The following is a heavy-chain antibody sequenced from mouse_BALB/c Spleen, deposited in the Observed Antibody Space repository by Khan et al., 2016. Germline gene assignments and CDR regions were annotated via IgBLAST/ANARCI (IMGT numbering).Heavy chain of an antibody. CDR3: ARYYGSSYVRGMDY. J-gene: IGHJ4*01. Sequence: EVKLLESGPSLVKPSQTLSLTCSVSGDSITSGYWNWIRKFPGNKLEYMGYISYSGGTYNNPSLKSRISITRDTSKNQYYLQLNSVTTEDTGTYXWARYYGSSYVRGMDYWGQGLSVTVSS. CDR2: ISYSGGT. D-gene: IGHD1-1*01. CDR1: GDSITSGY. V-gene: IGHV3-8*02.